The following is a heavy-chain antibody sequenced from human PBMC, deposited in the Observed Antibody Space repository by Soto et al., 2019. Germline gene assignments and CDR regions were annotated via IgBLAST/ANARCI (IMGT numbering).Heavy chain of an antibody. CDR3: AKEDHYGTLYYY. D-gene: IGHD3-10*01. Sequence: GGTLRLSCAASGFTFSSDGMHRVRQAPGKGLEWVAVISYDGSNKYYADSVKGRFTISRDNSKNTLYLQMNSLRAEDTAVYYCAKEDHYGTLYYYWVQGT. V-gene: IGHV3-30*18. J-gene: IGHJ4*02. CDR2: ISYDGSNK. CDR1: GFTFSSDG.